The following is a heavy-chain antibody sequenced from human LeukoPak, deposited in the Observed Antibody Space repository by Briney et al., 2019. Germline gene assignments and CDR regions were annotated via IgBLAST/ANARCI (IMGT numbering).Heavy chain of an antibody. V-gene: IGHV3-15*01. CDR2: VKSKTDGGTT. Sequence: GGSLRLSCAASGITFSNAWMTWVRQAPGKGLEWVGRVKSKTDGGTTDYAAPVKGRFTISRDDSKNTLYLQMNSLKTEDTAVYYCTTASYSGSYRLGYYYYYMNVWGKGTTVTISS. CDR3: TTASYSGSYRLGYYYYYMNV. J-gene: IGHJ6*03. CDR1: GITFSNAW. D-gene: IGHD1-26*01.